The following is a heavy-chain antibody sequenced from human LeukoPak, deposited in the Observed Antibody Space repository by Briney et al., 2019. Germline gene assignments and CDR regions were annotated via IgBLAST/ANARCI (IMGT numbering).Heavy chain of an antibody. Sequence: PGGSLRLSCAASGFTFSSHAMHWVRQAADKGLVWVAFVSYDGSINSYADFVKGRFTISRDNSKNTLYLQMNSLRAEDTAVHFCARDLSRTYTVDYWGQGTLVTVSS. J-gene: IGHJ4*02. CDR1: GFTFSSHA. V-gene: IGHV3-30-3*01. CDR3: ARDLSRTYTVDY. D-gene: IGHD2-2*02. CDR2: VSYDGSIN.